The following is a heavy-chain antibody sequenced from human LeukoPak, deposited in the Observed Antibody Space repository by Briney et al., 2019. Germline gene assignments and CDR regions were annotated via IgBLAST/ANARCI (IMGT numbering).Heavy chain of an antibody. J-gene: IGHJ4*02. D-gene: IGHD3-22*01. CDR1: GGSFSGYY. CDR3: ARGHGYYDSSGYSDY. Sequence: SETLSLTCAVYGGSFSGYYWSWIRQPPGKGLEWIGEINHSGSTDYNPSLKSRVTISVDTSKNQFSLKLSSVTAADTAVYYCARGHGYYDSSGYSDYWGQGTLVTVSS. V-gene: IGHV4-34*01. CDR2: INHSGST.